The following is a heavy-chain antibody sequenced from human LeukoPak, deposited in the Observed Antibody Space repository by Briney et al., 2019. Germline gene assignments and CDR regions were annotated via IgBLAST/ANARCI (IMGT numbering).Heavy chain of an antibody. CDR3: ALSPPYREPIDY. Sequence: ASLKVSCKASGYTFTSYYMHCVRQSPGQGLEWMGIINPTGSSKSYAQKFQGRVTMTRDTSTSTVYMELSSLRSEDTAVYYCALSPPYREPIDYWGQGTLVSVSS. CDR1: GYTFTSYY. CDR2: INPTGSSK. D-gene: IGHD1-14*01. J-gene: IGHJ4*02. V-gene: IGHV1-46*01.